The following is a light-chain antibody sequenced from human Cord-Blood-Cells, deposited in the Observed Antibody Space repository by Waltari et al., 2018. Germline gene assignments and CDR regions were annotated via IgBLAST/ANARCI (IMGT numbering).Light chain of an antibody. CDR2: DAS. CDR1: QSISSW. V-gene: IGKV1-5*01. CDR3: QQYNSYLYT. Sequence: DIQMTQSPSTLSASAGHRVTITCRASQSISSWLAWYQQKPGKAPKLLIYDASSLESGVPSRFSGSGSGTEFTLTISSLQPDDFATYYCQQYNSYLYTFGQGTELEIK. J-gene: IGKJ2*01.